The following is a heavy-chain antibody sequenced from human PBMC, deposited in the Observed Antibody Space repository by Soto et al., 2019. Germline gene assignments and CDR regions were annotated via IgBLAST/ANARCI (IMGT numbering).Heavy chain of an antibody. CDR1: GYTFSSYA. Sequence: ASVKVSCKASGYTFSSYAMHWVRQAPGQRLEWMGWINAGYGNTKSSQKFQDRVTISRDTSASTAYMELTSLRSEDTAVYYCARDTGDGTYDFWGQGTPVTVSS. CDR3: ARDTGDGTYDF. J-gene: IGHJ4*02. V-gene: IGHV1-3*01. CDR2: INAGYGNT. D-gene: IGHD7-27*01.